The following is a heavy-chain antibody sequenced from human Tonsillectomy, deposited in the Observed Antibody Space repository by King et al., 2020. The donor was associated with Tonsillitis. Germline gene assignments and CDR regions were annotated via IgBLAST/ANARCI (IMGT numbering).Heavy chain of an antibody. CDR2: IPHIGST. J-gene: IGHJ3*02. V-gene: IGHV4-59*01. CDR3: ARVGARDAFDI. D-gene: IGHD1-26*01. CDR1: VGAISSYF. Sequence: QLQESGPGLVTPSDTLSLPFTVSVGAISSYFRIWIRQPPGKPLYVIGHIPHIGSTIYNPSLKCRVTLSSDTSKNQFSLKLTSVTAADTAVYYCARVGARDAFDIWGQGTMVTVSS.